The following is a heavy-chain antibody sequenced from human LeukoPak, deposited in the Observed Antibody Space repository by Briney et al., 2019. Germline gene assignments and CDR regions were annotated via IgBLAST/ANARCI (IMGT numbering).Heavy chain of an antibody. D-gene: IGHD6-19*01. Sequence: GESLRLSCAASGLTFSSYGMHWVRQAPGKGLVWVSRIKSDGSGTSYADSVKGRFTISRDNAKNTLYLQMNSLRAEDTAVYYCARGSDSSGWYSSFDYWGQGTLVTVSS. CDR3: ARGSDSSGWYSSFDY. V-gene: IGHV3-74*01. CDR1: GLTFSSYG. J-gene: IGHJ4*02. CDR2: IKSDGSGT.